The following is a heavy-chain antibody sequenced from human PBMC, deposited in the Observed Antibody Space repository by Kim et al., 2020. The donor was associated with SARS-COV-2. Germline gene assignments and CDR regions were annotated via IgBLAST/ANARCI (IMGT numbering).Heavy chain of an antibody. J-gene: IGHJ6*02. CDR2: IWYDGSNK. V-gene: IGHV3-33*01. Sequence: GGSLRLSCAASGFTFSSYGMHWVRQAPGKGLEWVAVIWYDGSNKYYADSVKGRFTISRDNSKNTLYLQMNSLRAEDTAVYYCARDHDYYYYGMDVWGQGTTVTVSS. CDR1: GFTFSSYG. CDR3: ARDHDYYYYGMDV.